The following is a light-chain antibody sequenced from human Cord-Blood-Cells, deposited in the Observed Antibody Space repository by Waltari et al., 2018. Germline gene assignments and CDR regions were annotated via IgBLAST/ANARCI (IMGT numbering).Light chain of an antibody. V-gene: IGLV2-23*01. Sequence: QSALTQPASVSGSPGQSITISCTGPSSDVGSYNLFSWDQQHPGKAPKLTIYEGSKRPSGVSNRFSGSKSGNTASLTISGLQAEDEADYYCCSYAGSSTWVFGGGTKLTVL. CDR2: EGS. J-gene: IGLJ3*02. CDR1: SSDVGSYNL. CDR3: CSYAGSSTWV.